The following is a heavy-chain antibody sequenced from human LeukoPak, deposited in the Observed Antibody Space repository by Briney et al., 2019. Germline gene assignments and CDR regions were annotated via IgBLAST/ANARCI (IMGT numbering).Heavy chain of an antibody. V-gene: IGHV4-38-2*02. D-gene: IGHD5/OR15-5a*01. CDR2: IHYSERA. Sequence: SETLSLTCAVSGYSISSSNYWGWVRQPQGKGLEWMGLERIGSIHYSERAYYNPSLKSRSTISADMSKTQFSVKLSSVTAADTAVYYCAREISSSPGPVYTYYYRIEVWGKGTTVTVSS. CDR1: GYSISSSNY. J-gene: IGHJ6*04. CDR3: AREISSSPGPVYTYYYRIEV.